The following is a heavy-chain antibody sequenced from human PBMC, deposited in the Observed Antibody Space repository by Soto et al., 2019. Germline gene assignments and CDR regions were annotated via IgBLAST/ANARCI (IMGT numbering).Heavy chain of an antibody. D-gene: IGHD1-26*01. CDR1: GFTFSNAW. V-gene: IGHV3-15*01. CDR2: IKSISDGGTT. Sequence: PGGSLRLSWAASGFTFSNAWMSWVRQAPGKGLEWVGRIKSISDGGTTDYAAPVKGRFTISRDDSKNTLYLQMNSLKTEDTAVYFCTTDAAIVWGQGTLVTVSS. CDR3: TTDAAIV. J-gene: IGHJ4*02.